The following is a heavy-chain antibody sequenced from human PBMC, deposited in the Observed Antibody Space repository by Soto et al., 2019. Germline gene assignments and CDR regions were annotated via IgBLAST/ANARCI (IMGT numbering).Heavy chain of an antibody. CDR1: GFTFSSYG. D-gene: IGHD1-26*01. CDR3: AALVGAYYFDY. J-gene: IGHJ4*02. CDR2: MYSSGNT. V-gene: IGHV3-53*01. Sequence: GGSLRLSCAASGFTFSSYGMNWVRQAPGKGLEWVSLMYSSGNTLYADSVKGRFTISRDKSKNTLFLQMNSLRADDTAVYYCAALVGAYYFDYWGQGTLVTVSS.